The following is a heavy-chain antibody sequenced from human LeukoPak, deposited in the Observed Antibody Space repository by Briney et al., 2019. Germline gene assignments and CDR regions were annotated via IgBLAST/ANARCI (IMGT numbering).Heavy chain of an antibody. CDR3: ARGRSGSPPDY. CDR2: INHSGST. D-gene: IGHD3-10*01. Sequence: SETLSLTCAVYGGSFSGYYWSWIRQPPGKGLEWIGEINHSGSTNYNPSLKSRVTISVDTSKSQFSLKLSSVTAADTAVYYCARGRSGSPPDYWGQGTLVTVSS. CDR1: GGSFSGYY. J-gene: IGHJ4*02. V-gene: IGHV4-34*01.